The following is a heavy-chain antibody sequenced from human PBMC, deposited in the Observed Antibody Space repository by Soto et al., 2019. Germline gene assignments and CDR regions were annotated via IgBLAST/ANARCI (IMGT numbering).Heavy chain of an antibody. CDR3: ATDLMVSYYFDY. D-gene: IGHD3-10*01. J-gene: IGHJ4*02. Sequence: ASVKVSCKVSGYTLTELSMHWVRQAPGKGLEWMGGFDPEDGETIYAQKFQGRVTMTEDTSTDTAYMELSSLRSEDTAVYYCATDLMVSYYFDYWGQGNLVPVSS. CDR2: FDPEDGET. CDR1: GYTLTELS. V-gene: IGHV1-24*01.